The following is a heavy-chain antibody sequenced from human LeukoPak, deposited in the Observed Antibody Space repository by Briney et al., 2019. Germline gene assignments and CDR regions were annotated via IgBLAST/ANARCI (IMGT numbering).Heavy chain of an antibody. CDR1: GGSISSGGYY. CDR2: IYHSGST. D-gene: IGHD3-3*01. Sequence: SETLSLTCTVSGGSISSGGYYWSWIRQPPGKGLEWIGYIYHSGSTYYNPSLKSRVTISVDRSKNQFSLKLSSVTAADTAVYYCARGPYYDFWSGPPYYYMDVWGKGTTVTVSS. CDR3: ARGPYYDFWSGPPYYYMDV. J-gene: IGHJ6*03. V-gene: IGHV4-30-2*01.